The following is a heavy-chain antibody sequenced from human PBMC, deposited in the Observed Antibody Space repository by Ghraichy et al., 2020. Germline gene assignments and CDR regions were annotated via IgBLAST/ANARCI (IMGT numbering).Heavy chain of an antibody. CDR3: NCLLVGPGAIQNDY. D-gene: IGHD2-2*02. Sequence: RINSDGSSTNYAESVKGRFTISRDNAKNTMYLQMDSLRDEGTAVYYCNCLLVGPGAIQNDYWGQ. J-gene: IGHJ4*02. V-gene: IGHV3-74*01. CDR2: INSDGSST.